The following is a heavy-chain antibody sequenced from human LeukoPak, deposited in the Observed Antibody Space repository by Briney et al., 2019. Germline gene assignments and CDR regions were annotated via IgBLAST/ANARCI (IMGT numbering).Heavy chain of an antibody. D-gene: IGHD5-12*01. V-gene: IGHV3-53*01. J-gene: IGHJ4*02. CDR2: IYSGGST. Sequence: PGGSLRLSCAASGFTVSTNYMSWVRQAPGKGLEWVSVIYSGGSTYYADSVKGRFTISRDNSKNTLYLQMNSLRAEDTAVYYCAKGGPLQWLRFDYWGQGTLVTVSS. CDR1: GFTVSTNY. CDR3: AKGGPLQWLRFDY.